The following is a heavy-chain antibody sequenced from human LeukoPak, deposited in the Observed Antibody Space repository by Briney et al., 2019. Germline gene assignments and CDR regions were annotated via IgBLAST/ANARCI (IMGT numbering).Heavy chain of an antibody. CDR3: ARLIRSYNWFDS. V-gene: IGHV3-53*01. J-gene: IGHJ5*01. CDR2: VYSGGST. Sequence: GGSLRLSCAASGFAFSSNYMSWVRQAPGKGLEWVSIVYSGGSTYSADSVTGRSTISRDNSKNTLYLQMNSLRAEDTAVYYCARLIRSYNWFDSWGQGTLVTVSS. CDR1: GFAFSSNY. D-gene: IGHD3-10*01.